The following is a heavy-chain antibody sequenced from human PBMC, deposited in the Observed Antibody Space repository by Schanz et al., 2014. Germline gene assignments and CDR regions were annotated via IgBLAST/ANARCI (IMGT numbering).Heavy chain of an antibody. CDR3: AIIGVMVAVAGTRADY. V-gene: IGHV3-11*06. Sequence: QVQLVESGGGLVKPGGSLRLSCAASGFTFRDYYMSWIRQAPGKGLEWVSSISSSGSYIHYADSVKGRFTISRDNAKNSLFLQMNRLRAEDTALYYCAIIGVMVAVAGTRADYWGQGTLVTVSS. J-gene: IGHJ4*02. D-gene: IGHD6-19*01. CDR1: GFTFRDYY. CDR2: ISSSGSYI.